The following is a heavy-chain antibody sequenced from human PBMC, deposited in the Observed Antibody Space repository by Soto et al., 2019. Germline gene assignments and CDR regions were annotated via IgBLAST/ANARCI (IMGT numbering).Heavy chain of an antibody. V-gene: IGHV4-39*01. J-gene: IGHJ4*02. Sequence: SETLSLTCTVSGGSISSSSYYWGWIRQPPGKGLEWIGSIYYSGSTYYNPSLKSRVTISVDTSKNQFSLKLSSVTAADTAVYYCASGPQWLVIREYYFDYWGQGTLVTVSS. D-gene: IGHD6-19*01. CDR2: IYYSGST. CDR3: ASGPQWLVIREYYFDY. CDR1: GGSISSSSYY.